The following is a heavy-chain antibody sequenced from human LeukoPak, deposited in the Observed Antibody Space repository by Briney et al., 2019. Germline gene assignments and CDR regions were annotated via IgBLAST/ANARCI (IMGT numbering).Heavy chain of an antibody. J-gene: IGHJ3*02. CDR1: GFTFSSSA. CDR3: AKDQYGEAFDI. V-gene: IGHV3-23*01. Sequence: GGSLRLSCAASGFTFSSSAMSWVRQAPGKGLEWVSVISGSGGTTYYADSVKGRFTISRDNSKNTLYLQMNSLRAEDTAVYYCAKDQYGEAFDIWGPGTMVTVSS. D-gene: IGHD4-17*01. CDR2: ISGSGGTT.